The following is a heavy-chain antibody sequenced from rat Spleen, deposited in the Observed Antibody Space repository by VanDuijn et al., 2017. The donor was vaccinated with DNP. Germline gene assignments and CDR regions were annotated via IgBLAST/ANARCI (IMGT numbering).Heavy chain of an antibody. J-gene: IGHJ2*01. CDR2: IQSGGST. V-gene: IGHV2S1*01. CDR3: TRDLEY. Sequence: QVQLKESGPGLVQPSQTLSLTCTVSGFSLTSYHVHWVRQPPRKVLEWMGRIQSGGSTDYNSALKSRLSISRDTSKSQVFLKINSLQTEDTAIYYCTRDLEYWGQGVMVIVSS. CDR1: GFSLTSYH.